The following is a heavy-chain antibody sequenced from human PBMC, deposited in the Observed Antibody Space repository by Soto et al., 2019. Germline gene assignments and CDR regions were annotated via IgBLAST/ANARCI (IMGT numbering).Heavy chain of an antibody. CDR2: IIPIFGTA. J-gene: IGHJ6*02. D-gene: IGHD3-16*01. CDR3: ARDIGAPHNYYGMDV. Sequence: SVKVSCKASGGTFSSYAISWVRQAPGQGLEWMGGIIPIFGTANYAQKFQGRVTITADESTSTAYMELSSLRSEDTAVYYCARDIGAPHNYYGMDVWGQGTTVTVSS. CDR1: GGTFSSYA. V-gene: IGHV1-69*13.